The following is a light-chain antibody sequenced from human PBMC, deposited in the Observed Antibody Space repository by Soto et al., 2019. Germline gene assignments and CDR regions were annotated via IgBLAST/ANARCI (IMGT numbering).Light chain of an antibody. CDR1: QSVSSNY. J-gene: IGKJ1*01. Sequence: IMLTQSPGTLSLSPGERATLSCRASQSVSSNYLAWYQQKPGQAPRLLIYGASTRATGVPDRFSGSGSGTDFTLTISRLEPEDFAVYHCQQYGSLSWTFGQGTKVDIK. CDR2: GAS. CDR3: QQYGSLSWT. V-gene: IGKV3-20*01.